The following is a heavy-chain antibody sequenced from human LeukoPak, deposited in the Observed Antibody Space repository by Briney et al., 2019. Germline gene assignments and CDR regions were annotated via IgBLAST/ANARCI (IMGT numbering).Heavy chain of an antibody. V-gene: IGHV3-7*01. Sequence: PGGSLRLSCAASGFTFSSYGMHWVRQAPGKGLEWVANIKQDGSEKYYVDSVKGRFTISRDNAKNSLDLQMNSLRVEDTAVYYCARARGYGYYFDYWGQGTLVTVSS. CDR1: GFTFSSYG. CDR3: ARARGYGYYFDY. CDR2: IKQDGSEK. J-gene: IGHJ4*02. D-gene: IGHD5-12*01.